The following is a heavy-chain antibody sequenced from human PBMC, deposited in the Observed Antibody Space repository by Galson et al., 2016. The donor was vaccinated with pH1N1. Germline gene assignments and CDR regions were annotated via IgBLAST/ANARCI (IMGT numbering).Heavy chain of an antibody. D-gene: IGHD3/OR15-3a*01. CDR2: IKEDGSEK. CDR3: ARVTSGGFGLVSIPFPYYFDY. V-gene: IGHV3-7*03. CDR1: GFTFSSYW. Sequence: SLRLSCAASGFTFSSYWISWVRQAPGKGLEWVATIKEDGSEKYYVDSVKGRFTISRDTAKNALFPQMSSLRPDDTAVYYCARVTSGGFGLVSIPFPYYFDYWGQGTLVTVSS. J-gene: IGHJ4*02.